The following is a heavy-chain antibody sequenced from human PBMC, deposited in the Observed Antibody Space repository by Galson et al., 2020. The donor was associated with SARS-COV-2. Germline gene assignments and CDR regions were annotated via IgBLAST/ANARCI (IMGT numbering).Heavy chain of an antibody. J-gene: IGHJ4*02. V-gene: IGHV3-49*04. CDR3: TRYGSARGNY. D-gene: IGHD3-10*01. CDR2: IRMPAHGGTT. Sequence: GGSLRLSCTTSGFTFSDYAVSWVRQAPGKGLEWVGIIRMPAHGGTTEYAASVQGRFTISRDDSKSIAYLQMNGLKTEDTGVYYCTRYGSARGNYWGQGTLVTVSS. CDR1: GFTFSDYA.